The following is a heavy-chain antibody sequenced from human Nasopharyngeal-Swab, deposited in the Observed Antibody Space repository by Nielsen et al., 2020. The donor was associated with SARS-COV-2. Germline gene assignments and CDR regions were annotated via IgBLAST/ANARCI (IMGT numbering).Heavy chain of an antibody. J-gene: IGHJ4*02. Sequence: ASVKVSCKASGYTFTSYAMHWVRQAPGQRLEWMGWINAGNGNTKYSQKFQGRVTITRDTSASTAYMELSSLRSEDTAVYYCARDTVSAAYLDYWGQGTLVTVSS. D-gene: IGHD2-2*01. CDR3: ARDTVSAAYLDY. CDR1: GYTFTSYA. CDR2: INAGNGNT. V-gene: IGHV1-3*01.